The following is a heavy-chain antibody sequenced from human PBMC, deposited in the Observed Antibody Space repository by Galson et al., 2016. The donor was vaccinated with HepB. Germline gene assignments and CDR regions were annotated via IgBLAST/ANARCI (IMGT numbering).Heavy chain of an antibody. CDR3: ARVGRYDDLRGNYPFFDY. J-gene: IGHJ4*02. CDR1: GYTFSSYG. CDR2: ISGYNGDT. D-gene: IGHD3-16*02. Sequence: SVKVSCKASGYTFSSYGISWVRQAPGQGLEWMGWISGYNGDTNYAQKFQGRVTVTIDRSTTSAYMELRGLTSADTAMYYCARVGRYDDLRGNYPFFDYWGRGTLATVSS. V-gene: IGHV1-18*01.